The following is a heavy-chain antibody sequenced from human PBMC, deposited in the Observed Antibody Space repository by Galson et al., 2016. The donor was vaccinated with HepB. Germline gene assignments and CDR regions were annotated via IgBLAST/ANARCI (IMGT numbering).Heavy chain of an antibody. V-gene: IGHV3-33*01. CDR1: GFTLTSYG. D-gene: IGHD3-3*02. CDR3: TLATCYDAFDI. CDR2: IWFDGSNK. J-gene: IGHJ3*02. Sequence: SLRLSCAASGFTLTSYGMHWVRQAPGKGLEWVAVIWFDGSNKYYADSVKGRFTISRDNSKNTLYLQMNSLRAEDTAVYYCTLATCYDAFDIWGQGTLVTVSA.